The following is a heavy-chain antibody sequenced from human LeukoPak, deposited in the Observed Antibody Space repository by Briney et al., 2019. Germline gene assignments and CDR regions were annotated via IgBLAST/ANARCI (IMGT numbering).Heavy chain of an antibody. Sequence: PSETLSLTCTVSGGSISSGGYYWSWIRQHPGKGLEWIVYIYYSGSTYYNPSLKSRVTISVDTSKNQFSLKLSSVTAADTAVYYCARDNRKNDYVWGSYRYLYYFDYWGQGTLVTVSS. J-gene: IGHJ4*02. CDR1: GGSISSGGYY. V-gene: IGHV4-31*03. D-gene: IGHD3-16*02. CDR3: ARDNRKNDYVWGSYRYLYYFDY. CDR2: IYYSGST.